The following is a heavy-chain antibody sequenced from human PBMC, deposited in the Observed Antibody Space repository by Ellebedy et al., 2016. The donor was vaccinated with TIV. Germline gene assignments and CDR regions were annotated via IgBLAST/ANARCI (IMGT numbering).Heavy chain of an antibody. CDR1: GYTFTSYY. V-gene: IGHV1-46*01. CDR2: INPSGGST. D-gene: IGHD3-22*01. J-gene: IGHJ4*02. Sequence: AASVKVSCKASGYTFTSYYIHWVRQAPGQGLEWMGIINPSGGSTSYAQKFQGRVTMTRDTSTSTVYMELSSLRSEDTAVYYCERGGASYDSSGYYGMGDYWGQGTLVTVSS. CDR3: ERGGASYDSSGYYGMGDY.